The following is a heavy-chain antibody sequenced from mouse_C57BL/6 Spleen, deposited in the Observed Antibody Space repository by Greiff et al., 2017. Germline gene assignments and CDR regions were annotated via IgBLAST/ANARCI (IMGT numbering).Heavy chain of an antibody. CDR1: GFTFSDYG. V-gene: IGHV5-17*01. J-gene: IGHJ1*03. CDR2: ISSGSSTI. Sequence: DVQLVESGGGLVKPGGSLKLSCAASGFTFSDYGMHWVRQAPEKGLEWVAYISSGSSTIYYADTVKGRFTISRDNAKNTLFLQMTSLRSEDTAMYYCARRVYDYDGGYFDVWGTGTTVTVSS. D-gene: IGHD2-4*01. CDR3: ARRVYDYDGGYFDV.